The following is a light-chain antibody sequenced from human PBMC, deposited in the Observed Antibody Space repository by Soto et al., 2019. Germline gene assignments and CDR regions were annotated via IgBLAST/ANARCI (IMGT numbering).Light chain of an antibody. Sequence: DIQLTQSPFFLSASVGDRVTITWRASQGIRSYLVWCQQKAGKAPESLIYAASTLQSGGPSRFRGSGSRTDFTLTISSLQPEDFPPYYCLQHNTYPWTFGQGTNVDI. CDR1: QGIRSY. CDR3: LQHNTYPWT. J-gene: IGKJ1*01. V-gene: IGKV1-9*01. CDR2: AAS.